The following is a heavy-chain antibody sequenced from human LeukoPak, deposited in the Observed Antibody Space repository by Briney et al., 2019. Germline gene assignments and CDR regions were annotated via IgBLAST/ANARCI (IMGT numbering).Heavy chain of an antibody. CDR2: INPNSGGT. Sequence: ASVKVSCKASGYTFTGYYMHWVRQAPGQGLEWMGWINPNSGGTNYAQKFQGRVTMTRDTSISTAYMELSRLRSDDTAVYYCARHRLDYMIPYYFDYWGQGTLVTVSS. J-gene: IGHJ4*02. D-gene: IGHD3-22*01. V-gene: IGHV1-2*02. CDR1: GYTFTGYY. CDR3: ARHRLDYMIPYYFDY.